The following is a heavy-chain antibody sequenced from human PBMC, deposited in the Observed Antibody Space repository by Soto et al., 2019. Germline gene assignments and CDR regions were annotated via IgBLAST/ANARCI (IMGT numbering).Heavy chain of an antibody. CDR1: GFTFSSYG. V-gene: IGHV3-30*18. CDR3: AKDRALLQQQLVPHYFQH. Sequence: QVQLVESGGGVVQPGRSLRLSCAASGFTFSSYGMHWVRQAPGKGLEWVAVISYDGSNKYYADSVKGRFTISRDNSKNTLYLQMNSLRAEDTAVYYCAKDRALLQQQLVPHYFQHWGQGTLVTVSS. CDR2: ISYDGSNK. J-gene: IGHJ1*01. D-gene: IGHD6-13*01.